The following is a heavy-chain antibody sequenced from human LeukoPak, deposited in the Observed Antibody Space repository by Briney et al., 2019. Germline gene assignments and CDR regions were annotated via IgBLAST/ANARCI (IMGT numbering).Heavy chain of an antibody. J-gene: IGHJ4*02. D-gene: IGHD3-10*01. CDR2: IYRSGSA. CDR1: GGSISSTGYY. Sequence: SETLSLTCTVSGGSISSTGYYWGWIRQPPGKGLEWIGSIYRSGSAYYKPSLTSRVTMSVDTSKNQFSLKLSSVTASDTAVYYCARRSVTMVRGVMPTFDYWGQGTLVTVSS. CDR3: ARRSVTMVRGVMPTFDY. V-gene: IGHV4-39*01.